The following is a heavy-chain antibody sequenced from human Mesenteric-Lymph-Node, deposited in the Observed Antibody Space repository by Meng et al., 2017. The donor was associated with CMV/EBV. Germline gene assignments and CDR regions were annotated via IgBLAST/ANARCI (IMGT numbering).Heavy chain of an antibody. Sequence: GSLRLSCTVSGGSISSSSYYWGWIRQPPGKGLEWIGSIYYSGSTYYNPSLKSRVTISVDTSKNQFSLKLSSVTAADTAVYYCARDLYFDLWGRGTLVTVSS. CDR3: ARDLYFDL. V-gene: IGHV4-39*07. CDR1: GGSISSSSYY. J-gene: IGHJ2*01. CDR2: IYYSGST.